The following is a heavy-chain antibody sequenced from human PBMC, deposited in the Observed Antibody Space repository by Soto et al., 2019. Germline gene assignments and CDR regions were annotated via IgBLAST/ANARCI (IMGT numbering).Heavy chain of an antibody. V-gene: IGHV1-18*01. CDR2: INAYNGNT. Sequence: QVQLVQSGAEVKKPGASVKVSCKASGYTFTSYGISWVRQAPGQGLEWMGWINAYNGNTNYAQKLQGKVTVTTNTSTGTAYMDLRSLRSDATAVNDCASQRLPPPDYSDFWYPGTMVTVSS. J-gene: IGHJ4*02. CDR1: GYTFTSYG. D-gene: IGHD5-18*01. CDR3: ASQRLPPPDYSDF.